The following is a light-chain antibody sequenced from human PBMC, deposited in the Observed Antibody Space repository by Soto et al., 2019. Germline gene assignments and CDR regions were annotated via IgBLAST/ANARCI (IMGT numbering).Light chain of an antibody. J-gene: IGKJ1*01. Sequence: DIQITQSPSSLSASVGGRVTITCRASQSITGYLNWYQQKPGKVPKLLIYAASTLQSGVPSRFSGSGSGTDFTLTLSSLQAEDSATYYCQQSFIAPWTVCQGTKVDTK. CDR2: AAS. CDR3: QQSFIAPWT. CDR1: QSITGY. V-gene: IGKV1-39*01.